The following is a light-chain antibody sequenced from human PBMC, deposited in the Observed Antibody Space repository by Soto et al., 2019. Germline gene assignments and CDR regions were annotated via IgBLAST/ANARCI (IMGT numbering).Light chain of an antibody. CDR1: QSISKW. V-gene: IGKV1-5*01. Sequence: DIQMTHSPSTLYAIKRNRASITCRPSQSISKWLVWHQQKPGKAPKLLIYDASTLQSGVPPRFSGSGSGTEFTLTIRSLQPDDIATYYCQQYSSYSAWTFGEGTKVDIK. CDR2: DAS. CDR3: QQYSSYSAWT. J-gene: IGKJ1*01.